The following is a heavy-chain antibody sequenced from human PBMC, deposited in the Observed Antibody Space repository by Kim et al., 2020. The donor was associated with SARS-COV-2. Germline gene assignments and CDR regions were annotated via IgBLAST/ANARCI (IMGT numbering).Heavy chain of an antibody. D-gene: IGHD1-1*01. J-gene: IGHJ4*02. CDR3: ARFGNSPMSFDY. Sequence: NYTPSLKSRVTMAVDTSKNQFSLKLSSVTAADTAVYYCARFGNSPMSFDYWGQGTLVTVSS. V-gene: IGHV4-59*10.